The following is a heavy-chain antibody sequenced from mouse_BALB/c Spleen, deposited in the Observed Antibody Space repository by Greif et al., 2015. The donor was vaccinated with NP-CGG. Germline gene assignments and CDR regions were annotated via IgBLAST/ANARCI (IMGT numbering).Heavy chain of an antibody. CDR2: IDPANGNT. V-gene: IGHV14-3*02. CDR1: GFNIKDTY. J-gene: IGHJ4*01. Sequence: EVKLMESGAELVKPGASVKLSCTASGFNIKDTYMHWVKQRPEQGLEWIGRIDPANGNTKYDPKFQGKATITADTSSNTAYLQLSSLTSEDTAVYYCARQTARATGATDYWGQGTSVTVSS. D-gene: IGHD3-2*01. CDR3: ARQTARATGATDY.